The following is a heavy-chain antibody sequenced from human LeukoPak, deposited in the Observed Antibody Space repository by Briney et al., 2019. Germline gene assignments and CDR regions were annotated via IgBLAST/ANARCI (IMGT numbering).Heavy chain of an antibody. V-gene: IGHV3-30*18. CDR1: GFTFSNFG. CDR2: ISYTGRNK. J-gene: IGHJ6*02. CDR3: AKIRFDGMDV. D-gene: IGHD3-10*01. Sequence: GGSLRLSCAASGFTFSNFGIHWVRQAPGKGLEWVAVISYTGRNKFYADSVRGRFTISRDNSKDTLYLQTNSLRAEDTAVYYCAKIRFDGMDVWGRGTTVTVSS.